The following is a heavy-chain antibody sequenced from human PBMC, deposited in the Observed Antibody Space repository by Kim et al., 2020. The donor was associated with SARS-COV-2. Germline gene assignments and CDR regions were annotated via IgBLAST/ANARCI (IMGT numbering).Heavy chain of an antibody. D-gene: IGHD3-3*01. J-gene: IGHJ4*02. Sequence: VKGRFTITRDNSKNTLYLKMNSQGAEDTAVYYCARQPYDFWTGYPVFDYWGQGTLVTVSS. CDR3: ARQPYDFWTGYPVFDY. V-gene: IGHV3-23*01.